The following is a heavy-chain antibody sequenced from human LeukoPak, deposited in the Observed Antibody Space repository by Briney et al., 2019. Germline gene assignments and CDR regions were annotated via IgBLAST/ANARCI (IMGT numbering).Heavy chain of an antibody. CDR2: ISGSGGST. J-gene: IGHJ1*01. D-gene: IGHD2-15*01. V-gene: IGHV3-23*01. CDR1: GFTFSSYA. Sequence: GGSLRLSCAASGFTFSSYAMSWVRQAPGKGLEWVSAISGSGGSTYYADSVKGRFTISRDNSKNTLYLQMNSLRAEDTAVYYCAKHIVVVVAAGAGKYLQHWGQGTLVTVSS. CDR3: AKHIVVVVAAGAGKYLQH.